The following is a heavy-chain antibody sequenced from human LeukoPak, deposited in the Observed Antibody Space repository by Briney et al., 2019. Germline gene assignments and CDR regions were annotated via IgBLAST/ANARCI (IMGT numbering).Heavy chain of an antibody. CDR2: ISWNSGSI. Sequence: PGRSLRLSCAASGFTFDDYAMHWVRQAPGKGLEWVSGISWNSGSIGYADSVKGRFTISRDNAKNSLYLQMNSLRAEDTALYYCAKDMHYSSGWYYFDYWGQGTLVTVSS. J-gene: IGHJ4*02. V-gene: IGHV3-9*01. D-gene: IGHD6-19*01. CDR1: GFTFDDYA. CDR3: AKDMHYSSGWYYFDY.